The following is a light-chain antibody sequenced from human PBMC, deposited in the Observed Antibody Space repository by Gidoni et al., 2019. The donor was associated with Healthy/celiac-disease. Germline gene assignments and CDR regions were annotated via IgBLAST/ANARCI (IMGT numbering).Light chain of an antibody. J-gene: IGKJ2*01. V-gene: IGKV1-8*01. CDR1: QGISSY. CDR3: QQYYSYPPYT. Sequence: SASTGDRVTITCRASQGISSYLAWYQQKPGKAPKLLIYAASTLQSGVPSRFSGSGSGTDFTLTISCLQSEDFATYYCQQYYSYPPYTFGQXTKLEIK. CDR2: AAS.